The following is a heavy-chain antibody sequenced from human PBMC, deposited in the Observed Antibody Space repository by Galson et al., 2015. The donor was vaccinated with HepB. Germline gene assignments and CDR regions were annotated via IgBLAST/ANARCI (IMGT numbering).Heavy chain of an antibody. J-gene: IGHJ5*02. V-gene: IGHV3-11*01. D-gene: IGHD3-10*02. CDR1: GFTFSDYY. CDR2: ISSSGTTI. Sequence: SLRLSCAASGFTFSDYYMSWIRQAPGKGLEWISYISSSGTTIYYADSVKGRFTISRDNAKNSLYLQMNSLRAEDTAVYYCARDMLYVGCDPWGQGTLVTVSS. CDR3: ARDMLYVGCDP.